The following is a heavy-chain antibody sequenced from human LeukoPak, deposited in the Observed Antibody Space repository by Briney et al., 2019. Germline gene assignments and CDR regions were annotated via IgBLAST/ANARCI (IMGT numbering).Heavy chain of an antibody. CDR3: AKVHLGGYSSSYYDLSYFDY. D-gene: IGHD6-13*01. Sequence: GGSLRLSCAASGFTFSSYAMSWVRQAPGKGLEWVSGISGSGTSTYYADSVKGRFTISRDNSKNTLYLQMNSLIAEDTAVYYCAKVHLGGYSSSYYDLSYFDYWGQGTLVTVSS. CDR1: GFTFSSYA. V-gene: IGHV3-23*01. J-gene: IGHJ4*02. CDR2: ISGSGTST.